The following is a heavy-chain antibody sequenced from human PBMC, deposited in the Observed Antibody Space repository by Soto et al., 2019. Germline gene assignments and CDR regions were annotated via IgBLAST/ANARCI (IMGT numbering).Heavy chain of an antibody. CDR2: IYYSGST. D-gene: IGHD3-9*01. CDR1: GGSISSSSYY. V-gene: IGHV4-39*01. CDR3: ARTSYDILTGYTPGYYYYGMDV. J-gene: IGHJ6*02. Sequence: SETLSLTCTVSGGSISSSSYYWGWIRQPPGKGLEWIGSIYYSGSTYYNPSLKSRVTISVDTSKNQFSLKLSSVTAADTAVYYCARTSYDILTGYTPGYYYYGMDVWGQGTTVTVSS.